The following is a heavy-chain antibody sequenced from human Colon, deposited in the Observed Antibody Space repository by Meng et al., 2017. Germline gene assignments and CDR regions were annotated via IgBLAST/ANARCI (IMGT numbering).Heavy chain of an antibody. CDR2: NNNQTGKP. Sequence: QVQLVQSGSELKKPGASVKVTCKNSGYLFSYYGLNWVGPAPGRGLEWMGRNNNQTGKPTFAQGFTGPFVFSLDTSVSTAYLQINDLKADDTAAYYCAREGSDSWIDYWGQGTLVTVSS. V-gene: IGHV7-4-1*02. J-gene: IGHJ4*02. CDR1: GYLFSYYG. D-gene: IGHD6-13*01. CDR3: AREGSDSWIDY.